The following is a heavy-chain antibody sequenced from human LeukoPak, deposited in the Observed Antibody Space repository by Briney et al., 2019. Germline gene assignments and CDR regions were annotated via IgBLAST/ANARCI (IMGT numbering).Heavy chain of an antibody. D-gene: IGHD6-13*01. CDR3: ARELAAAGYRKFDY. Sequence: SGTLSLTCAVSGGSISSSNWSSWVRQPPGKGLEWIGEIYHSGSTNYNPSLKSRVTISVDKSKNQFSLKLSSVTAADTAVYYCARELAAAGYRKFDYWGQGTLVTVSS. V-gene: IGHV4-4*02. J-gene: IGHJ4*02. CDR2: IYHSGST. CDR1: GGSISSSNW.